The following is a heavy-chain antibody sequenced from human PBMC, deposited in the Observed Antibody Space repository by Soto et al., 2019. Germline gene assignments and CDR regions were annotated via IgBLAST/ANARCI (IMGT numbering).Heavy chain of an antibody. D-gene: IGHD4-17*01. CDR1: GFTFSSYA. CDR3: ARDGITTVTSLTLFDF. J-gene: IGHJ4*02. Sequence: PGGSLRLSCAASGFTFSSYAMHWVRQAPGKGLEWVAVISYDGSNKYYADSVKGRFTISRDNSKNTLYLQMNSLRAEDTAVYYCARDGITTVTSLTLFDFWGQGTLVTVSS. V-gene: IGHV3-30-3*01. CDR2: ISYDGSNK.